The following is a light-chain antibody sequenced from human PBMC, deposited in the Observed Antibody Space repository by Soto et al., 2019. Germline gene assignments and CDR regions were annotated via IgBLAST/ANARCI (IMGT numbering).Light chain of an antibody. V-gene: IGLV2-14*01. CDR2: DVS. J-gene: IGLJ1*01. CDR1: SRDVGGYNY. Sequence: QSALPQPASVSGSPGQSITISCTGTSRDVGGYNYVSWYQEHPGKAPKLMIYDVSNRPSGVSNRFSGSKSVNTASLTISGLQADDEADYYCSSYTSSSTLDYVFGTGT. CDR3: SSYTSSSTLDYV.